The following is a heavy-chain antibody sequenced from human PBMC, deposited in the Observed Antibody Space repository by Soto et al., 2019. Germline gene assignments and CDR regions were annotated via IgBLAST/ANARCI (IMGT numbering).Heavy chain of an antibody. V-gene: IGHV1-3*01. J-gene: IGHJ4*02. D-gene: IGHD6-19*01. CDR2: INAGNGNT. Sequence: QVQLVQSGAEVKKPGASVKVSCKASGYTFTSYAMHWVRQAPGQRLEWMGWINAGNGNTKYSQKFQGRVTITRDTSASTAYMELSSLRSEDTAVYYCARGFSGWYKRVDYWGQGPLVTVSS. CDR1: GYTFTSYA. CDR3: ARGFSGWYKRVDY.